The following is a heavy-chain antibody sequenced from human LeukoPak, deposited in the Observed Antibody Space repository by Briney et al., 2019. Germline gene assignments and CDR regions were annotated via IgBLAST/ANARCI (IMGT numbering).Heavy chain of an antibody. Sequence: KASQTLSLTCTVSGGSISSGSYYWSWIRQPAGKGLEWIGRIYTSGSTYYNPSLKSRVTISVDTSKNQFSLKLSSVTAADTAVYYCARDPGEKYCSSTSCYGPMYYFDYWGQGTLVTVSS. CDR3: ARDPGEKYCSSTSCYGPMYYFDY. V-gene: IGHV4-61*02. J-gene: IGHJ4*02. D-gene: IGHD2-2*01. CDR1: GGSISSGSYY. CDR2: IYTSGST.